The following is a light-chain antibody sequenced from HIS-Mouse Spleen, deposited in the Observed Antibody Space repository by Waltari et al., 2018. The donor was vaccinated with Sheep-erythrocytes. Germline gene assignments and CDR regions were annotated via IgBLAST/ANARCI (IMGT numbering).Light chain of an antibody. Sequence: IQMTQSPSSLSASVGDRVTIPCRASQSISSYLNWYQQKPGKAPKLLIYAASSLQSGVPSRFSGSGSGTDFTLTISSLQPEDFATYYCLQDYNYPYTFGQGTKLEIK. J-gene: IGKJ2*01. V-gene: IGKV1-6*01. CDR1: QSISSY. CDR3: LQDYNYPYT. CDR2: AAS.